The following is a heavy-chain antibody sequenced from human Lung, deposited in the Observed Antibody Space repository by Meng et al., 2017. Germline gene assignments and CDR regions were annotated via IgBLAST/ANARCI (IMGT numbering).Heavy chain of an antibody. D-gene: IGHD4-17*01. V-gene: IGHV3-30*01. CDR2: ISYDGSNQ. Sequence: QVRLVEAGVGGVQPWRSLRLSCAAAGFNFSRNAMHWVRQAPGKGLEWVAAISYDGSNQHYADSVKGRFTISRDNSENTLYLQMNSLRAEDTAVYYCARNNYGDYYFDYWGQGTLVTVSS. CDR1: GFNFSRNA. CDR3: ARNNYGDYYFDY. J-gene: IGHJ4*02.